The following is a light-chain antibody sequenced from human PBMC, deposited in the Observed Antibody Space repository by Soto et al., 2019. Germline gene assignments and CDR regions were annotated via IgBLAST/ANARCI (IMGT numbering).Light chain of an antibody. CDR1: QGISSH. V-gene: IGKV1-8*01. J-gene: IGKJ1*01. Sequence: AIRMTQSPSSFSASTGDRVTITCRASQGISSHLAWYQQKPGKAPKLLFYAASTLQSGVPSRFSGSGSGTDFTLTISCLQSEDFATYYCQQYYSYPPTFGQGTKVEIK. CDR2: AAS. CDR3: QQYYSYPPT.